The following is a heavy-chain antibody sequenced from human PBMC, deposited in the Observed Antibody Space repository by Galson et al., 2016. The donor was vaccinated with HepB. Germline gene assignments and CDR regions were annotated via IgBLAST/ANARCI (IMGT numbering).Heavy chain of an antibody. Sequence: SLRLSCAASGFTFSNYAMSWVRQAPGKGLEWVSSISGSGGTTYYADSVKGRFTISRDKSKNTLYLQMNSLRGVDTAVYYCAKDLDGYTYGYSYSDHWGQGTLVTVSS. CDR2: ISGSGGTT. CDR3: AKDLDGYTYGYSYSDH. J-gene: IGHJ4*02. V-gene: IGHV3-23*01. D-gene: IGHD5-18*01. CDR1: GFTFSNYA.